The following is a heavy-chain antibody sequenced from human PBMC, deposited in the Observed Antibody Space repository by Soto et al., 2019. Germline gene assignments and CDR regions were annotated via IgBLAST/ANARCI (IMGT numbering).Heavy chain of an antibody. J-gene: IGHJ3*02. CDR2: IIPIFGTA. Sequence: EASVKVSCKASGGTFSSYAISWVRQAPGQGLEWMGGIIPIFGTANYAQKFQGRVTITADKSTSTAYMELSSLRSEDTAVYYCASVFKMATIQDAFDIWGQGTMVTVSS. V-gene: IGHV1-69*06. D-gene: IGHD5-12*01. CDR3: ASVFKMATIQDAFDI. CDR1: GGTFSSYA.